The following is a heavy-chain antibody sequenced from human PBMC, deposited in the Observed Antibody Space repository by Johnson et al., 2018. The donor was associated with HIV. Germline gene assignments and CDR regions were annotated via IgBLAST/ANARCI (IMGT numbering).Heavy chain of an antibody. D-gene: IGHD2-15*01. Sequence: VQLVESGGGVVQPGRSLRLSCAASGFTFSSYAMSWVRQAPGKGLEWVSAISGSGGSTYYADSVKGRFTISRDNSKNTLYLQMNSLRAEDTAVYYCARAGRLGYCSGGSCYSPAFDIWGQGTMVTVSP. CDR1: GFTFSSYA. CDR3: ARAGRLGYCSGGSCYSPAFDI. CDR2: ISGSGGST. J-gene: IGHJ3*02. V-gene: IGHV3-23*04.